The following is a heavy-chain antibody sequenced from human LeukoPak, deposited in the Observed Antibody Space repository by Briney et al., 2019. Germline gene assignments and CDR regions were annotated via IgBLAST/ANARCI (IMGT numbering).Heavy chain of an antibody. D-gene: IGHD6-13*01. CDR3: AKGRLTSTIWYGFDY. Sequence: GGSLRHSCAASEFNFNNYAMSWVRQAPGKGLEWISAISGGDSGTYYADSVKGRLTISRDNSKNTLYLQMNSLRGEDTAVYYCAKGRLTSTIWYGFDYWGQGTLVTVSS. J-gene: IGHJ4*02. CDR2: ISGGDSGT. V-gene: IGHV3-23*01. CDR1: EFNFNNYA.